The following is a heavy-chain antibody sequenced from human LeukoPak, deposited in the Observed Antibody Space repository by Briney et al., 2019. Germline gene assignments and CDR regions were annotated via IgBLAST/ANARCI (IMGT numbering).Heavy chain of an antibody. J-gene: IGHJ4*02. V-gene: IGHV3-30*02. CDR1: RFTFSSYG. Sequence: GGSLRLSCAASRFTFSSYGMHWVRQAPGKGLEWVAYIQYDGSNEQYADSVKGRFSISRDSSKNILYLQMNSLRAEDTAVYYCAKDRRATIDYWGQGTLVTVSS. CDR2: IQYDGSNE. CDR3: AKDRRATIDY. D-gene: IGHD5-24*01.